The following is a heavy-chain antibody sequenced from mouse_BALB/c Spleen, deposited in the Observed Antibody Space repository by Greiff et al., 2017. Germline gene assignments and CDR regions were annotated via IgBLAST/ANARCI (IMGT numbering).Heavy chain of an antibody. V-gene: IGHV1S26*01. CDR2: INPSTGYT. J-gene: IGHJ3*01. CDR1: GYTFTSYW. D-gene: IGHD2-10*02. CDR3: AREGVYGNYFAY. Sequence: VQLQQSGAELVRSGASVKMSCKASGYTFTSYWMHWVKQRPGQGLEWIGYINPSTGYTEYNQKFKDKATLTADKSSSTAYMQLSSLTSEDSAVYYCAREGVYGNYFAYWGQGTLVTVSA.